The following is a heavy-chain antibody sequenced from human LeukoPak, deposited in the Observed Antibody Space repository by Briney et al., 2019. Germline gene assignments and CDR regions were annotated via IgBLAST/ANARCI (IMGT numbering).Heavy chain of an antibody. Sequence: GESLKISCKGSGYRFTSYWIGWVRQMPGKGLEWMGIIYPGDSDTRYSPSFQGQVTISADKSISTAYLQWSSLKASPSALYYCALEHTVEMATIKAGSDAFDIWGQGTMVTVSS. D-gene: IGHD5-24*01. J-gene: IGHJ3*02. CDR1: GYRFTSYW. V-gene: IGHV5-51*01. CDR3: ALEHTVEMATIKAGSDAFDI. CDR2: IYPGDSDT.